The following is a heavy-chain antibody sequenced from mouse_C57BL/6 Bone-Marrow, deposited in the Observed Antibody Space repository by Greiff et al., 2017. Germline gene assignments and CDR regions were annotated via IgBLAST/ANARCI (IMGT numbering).Heavy chain of an antibody. CDR1: GYTFTSYW. D-gene: IGHD1-1*01. V-gene: IGHV1-7*01. CDR3: AREYYGSGYFDV. J-gene: IGHJ1*03. Sequence: VQLQQSGAELAKPGASVKLSCKASGYTFTSYWMHWVKQRPGQGLEWIGYINPSSGYTKYNQKFKDKATLTADQSSSTAYMQLSSLTYEDSAVYYCAREYYGSGYFDVWGTGTTVTVSS. CDR2: INPSSGYT.